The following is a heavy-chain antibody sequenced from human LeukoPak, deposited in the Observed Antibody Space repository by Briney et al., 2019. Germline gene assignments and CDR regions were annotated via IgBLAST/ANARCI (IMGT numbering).Heavy chain of an antibody. Sequence: GGSLRLSCAATGFIFSTHAVSWVRQAPGKGLEWVSDISTSGGSTYYAASVKGRFTVSRDNSKNTVYLQMSVLRADDTAVYYGAKGPRQQLVTRFDNWGQGTLVTVSS. CDR2: ISTSGGST. J-gene: IGHJ4*02. CDR1: GFIFSTHA. D-gene: IGHD6-13*01. CDR3: AKGPRQQLVTRFDN. V-gene: IGHV3-23*01.